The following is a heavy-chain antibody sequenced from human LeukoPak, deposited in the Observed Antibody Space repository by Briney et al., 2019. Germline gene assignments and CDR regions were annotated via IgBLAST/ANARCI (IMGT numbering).Heavy chain of an antibody. D-gene: IGHD3-10*01. Sequence: SVKVSCKASGGTFSSYAISWVRQAPGQGLEWMGRIIPIFGTANYAQKFQGRVTITTDESTSTAHMELSSLRSEDTAVYYCASGGTPYYYGSWRAWFDPWGQGTLVTVSS. CDR2: IIPIFGTA. V-gene: IGHV1-69*05. J-gene: IGHJ5*02. CDR1: GGTFSSYA. CDR3: ASGGTPYYYGSWRAWFDP.